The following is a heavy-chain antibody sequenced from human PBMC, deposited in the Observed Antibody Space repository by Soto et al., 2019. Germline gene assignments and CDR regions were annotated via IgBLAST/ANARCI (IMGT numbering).Heavy chain of an antibody. CDR3: ARVPKFLYYYMDV. V-gene: IGHV1-69*02. J-gene: IGHJ6*03. CDR2: IIPILGIA. CDR1: GGTFSSYT. Sequence: QVQLVQSGAEVKKPGSSVKVSCKASGGTFSSYTISWVRQAPGQGLEWMGRIIPILGIANYAQKFQGRVTIHADKSTSTAYMELSSLRCEYTAVYYCARVPKFLYYYMDVWGKGTTVTVSS.